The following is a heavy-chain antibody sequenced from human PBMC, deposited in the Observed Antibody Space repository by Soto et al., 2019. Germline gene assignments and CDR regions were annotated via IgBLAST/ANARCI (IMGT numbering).Heavy chain of an antibody. CDR3: ARVLYDFWSGYSNWFDP. Sequence: PGGSLRLSCAASGFTFSSYSMNWVRQAPVKGLEWVSYISSSSSTIYYADSVKGRFTISRDNAKNSLYLQMNSLRAEDTAVYYCARVLYDFWSGYSNWFDPWGKGTLVTVYS. J-gene: IGHJ5*02. D-gene: IGHD3-3*01. CDR1: GFTFSSYS. V-gene: IGHV3-48*01. CDR2: ISSSSSTI.